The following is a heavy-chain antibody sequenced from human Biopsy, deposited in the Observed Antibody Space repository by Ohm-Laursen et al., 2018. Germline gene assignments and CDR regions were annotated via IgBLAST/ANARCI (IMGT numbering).Heavy chain of an antibody. Sequence: ASVKVSCKTSGYTFAGYYLHWVRQAPGHGLEWMGWINPNSGNANYAQSFQGRLTVTRDTSIATAYMELTSLTSDDTAIYYCARVPAYPSIDGYYGLDLWGQGTTVIVSS. CDR1: GYTFAGYY. D-gene: IGHD2-15*01. CDR2: INPNSGNA. V-gene: IGHV1-2*02. J-gene: IGHJ6*02. CDR3: ARVPAYPSIDGYYGLDL.